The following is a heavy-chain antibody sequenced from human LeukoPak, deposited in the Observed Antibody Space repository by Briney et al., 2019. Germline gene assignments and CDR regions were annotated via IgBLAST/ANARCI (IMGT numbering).Heavy chain of an antibody. Sequence: GGSLRLSCAASGFTFNISSMNWVRQAPGKGLEWVSYISTSSNTIHYADSVKGRFTISRDNAKNSLYLQMNSLRDDDTAVYYCARDRGTSGYLPWGQGTLVTVSS. CDR3: ARDRGTSGYLP. V-gene: IGHV3-48*02. CDR2: ISTSSNTI. D-gene: IGHD3-22*01. CDR1: GFTFNISS. J-gene: IGHJ5*02.